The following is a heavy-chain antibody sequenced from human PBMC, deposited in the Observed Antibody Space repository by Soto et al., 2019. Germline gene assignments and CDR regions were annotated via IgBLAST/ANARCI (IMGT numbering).Heavy chain of an antibody. Sequence: EVQLLESGGGLVQPGGSLRLSCGASGLTFNLYALSWVRQAPGKGLEWVSTVDGRGDNAFYADSVKGRFTISRDNSNNTLYLHLNSLRAEDTAIYYCATETVWFGVDDWGQGTLVTVSS. CDR3: ATETVWFGVDD. CDR2: VDGRGDNA. V-gene: IGHV3-23*01. CDR1: GLTFNLYA. J-gene: IGHJ4*02. D-gene: IGHD3-10*01.